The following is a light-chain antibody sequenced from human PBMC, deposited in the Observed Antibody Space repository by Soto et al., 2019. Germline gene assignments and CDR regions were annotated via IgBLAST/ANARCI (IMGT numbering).Light chain of an antibody. V-gene: IGLV1-44*01. J-gene: IGLJ1*01. Sequence: QSVLTQPLSASGTPGQRVTISCSGGSSNIGSNTVNWYQQLPGTAPKLLIYSTNQRPSGVPDRFSGSKSGTSASLAISGLQSEDEADYYCAAWDDSLNGYIFGTGTKVTVL. CDR1: SSNIGSNT. CDR2: STN. CDR3: AAWDDSLNGYI.